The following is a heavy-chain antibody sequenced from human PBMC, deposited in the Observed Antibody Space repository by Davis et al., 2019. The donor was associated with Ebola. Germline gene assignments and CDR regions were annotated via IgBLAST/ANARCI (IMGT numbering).Heavy chain of an antibody. CDR3: ARAQDCSGGSCYSGEFDY. CDR1: GGSISSSSYY. J-gene: IGHJ4*02. V-gene: IGHV4-39*07. CDR2: IYYSGST. D-gene: IGHD2-15*01. Sequence: SETLSLTCTVSGGSISSSSYYWGWIRQPPGKGLEWIGSIYYSGSTNYNPSLKSRVTISVDTSKNQFSLKLISVTAADTAVYYCARAQDCSGGSCYSGEFDYWGQGTLVTVSS.